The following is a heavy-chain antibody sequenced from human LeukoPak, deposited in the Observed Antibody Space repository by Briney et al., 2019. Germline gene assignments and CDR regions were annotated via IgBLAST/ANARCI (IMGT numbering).Heavy chain of an antibody. CDR3: AKGYCSSTSCHTFDY. CDR2: ISWNSGSI. V-gene: IGHV3-9*01. D-gene: IGHD2-2*02. J-gene: IGHJ4*02. CDR1: GFTFDDYA. Sequence: GGSLRLSCAASGFTFDDYAMRWVRQAPGKGLEWVSGISWNSGSIGYADSVKGRFTISRDNAKNSLYLQMNSLRAEDKALYYCAKGYCSSTSCHTFDYWGQGILVTVSS.